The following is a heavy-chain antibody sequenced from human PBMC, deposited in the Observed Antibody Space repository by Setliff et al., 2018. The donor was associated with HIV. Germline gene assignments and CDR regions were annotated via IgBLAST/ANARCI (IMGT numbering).Heavy chain of an antibody. CDR3: ARSRTSSGYYGVTGYGMDV. D-gene: IGHD3-22*01. Sequence: PSETLSLTCAVSGGSISSNWWSWVRQSPGKGLEWIGEIYHSGSTHYNPSLQSRVTISVDKSKNQFSLKLSSVTTADTAVYYCARSRTSSGYYGVTGYGMDVWGQGTTVTVSS. CDR1: GGSISSNW. CDR2: IYHSGST. V-gene: IGHV4-4*02. J-gene: IGHJ6*02.